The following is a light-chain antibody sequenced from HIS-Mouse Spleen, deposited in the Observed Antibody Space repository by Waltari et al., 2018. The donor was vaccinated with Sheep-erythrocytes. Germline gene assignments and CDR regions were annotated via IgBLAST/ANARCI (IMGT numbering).Light chain of an antibody. Sequence: DIVMTQSPLSLPVTPGEPAPISCRSSQSLLHSNGYKYLDWYLQKPGQSPQFLCDLGSNRASGVPDRFSGSGSGTEFTLKISRVEAEDVGVYYCMQALQTPWTFGQGTKVEIK. CDR1: QSLLHSNGYKY. J-gene: IGKJ1*01. CDR3: MQALQTPWT. CDR2: LGS. V-gene: IGKV2-28*01.